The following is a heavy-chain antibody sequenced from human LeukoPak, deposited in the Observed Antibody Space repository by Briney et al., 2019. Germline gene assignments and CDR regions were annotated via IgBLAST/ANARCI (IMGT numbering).Heavy chain of an antibody. CDR2: IYYSGST. V-gene: IGHV4-59*01. J-gene: IGHJ4*02. CDR1: GGXISSYY. CDR3: ARGVEYRNSPFDY. Sequence: SETLSLTCTVSGGXISSYYWSWIRQPPGKGLEWIGYIYYSGSTNYNPSLKSRVTISVDTSKNQFSLKLSSVTAADTAVYYCARGVEYRNSPFDYWGQGTLVTVSS. D-gene: IGHD2/OR15-2a*01.